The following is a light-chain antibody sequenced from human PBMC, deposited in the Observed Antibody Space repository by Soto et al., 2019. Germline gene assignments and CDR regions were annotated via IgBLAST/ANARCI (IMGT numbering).Light chain of an antibody. Sequence: DIQMTQSPSSLSVSVGDRVTITCKASQSISNYLNWYQQKPGKAPKLLIYDASTLATGVPSRFSGSGSGTDFTFTISSLQPEDISAYYCQQYDNFPPLTFGHGTKVDIK. J-gene: IGKJ1*01. V-gene: IGKV1-33*01. CDR2: DAS. CDR1: QSISNY. CDR3: QQYDNFPPLT.